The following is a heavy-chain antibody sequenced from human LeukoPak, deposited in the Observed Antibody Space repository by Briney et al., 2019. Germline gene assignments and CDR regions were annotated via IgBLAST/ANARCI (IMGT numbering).Heavy chain of an antibody. V-gene: IGHV3-21*05. D-gene: IGHD1-26*01. Sequence: NPGGSLRLSCAASGFTFSPLGMSWVRQAPGRGLEWVSYISSISSYIYYADSVKGRFTISRDNAKNSLYLQMNSLRAEDTAVYYCARAGYGSVGASRGVPTPYYFDYWGQGTLVTVS. CDR2: ISSISSYI. CDR3: ARAGYGSVGASRGVPTPYYFDY. J-gene: IGHJ4*02. CDR1: GFTFSPLG.